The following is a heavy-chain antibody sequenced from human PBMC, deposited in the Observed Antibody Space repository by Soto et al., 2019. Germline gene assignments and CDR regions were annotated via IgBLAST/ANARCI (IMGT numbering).Heavy chain of an antibody. CDR3: ARSKITVTTWVDY. D-gene: IGHD4-17*01. Sequence: QVQLVQSGAEVKKPGSSVKVSCKASGGTFSSYTISWVRQAPGQGLEWMGRIIPILGIANYAQKFQGRVTITADKSTSTAYMEMSSLRSEDTAVYYCARSKITVTTWVDYWGQGTLVTVSS. V-gene: IGHV1-69*02. CDR1: GGTFSSYT. CDR2: IIPILGIA. J-gene: IGHJ4*02.